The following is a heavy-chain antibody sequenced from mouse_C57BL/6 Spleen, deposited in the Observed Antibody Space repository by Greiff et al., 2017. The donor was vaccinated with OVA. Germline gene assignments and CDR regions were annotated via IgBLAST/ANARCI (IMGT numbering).Heavy chain of an antibody. CDR1: GYTFTSYW. CDR2: INPSNGGT. CDR3: ARSTTVVAGEFAY. Sequence: QVQLPQPGPELVKPGASVKLSCKASGYTFTSYWMHWVKQRPGQGLEWIGNINPSNGGTNYNEKFKSKATLTVDKSSSTAYMQLSSLTSEDSAVYYCARSTTVVAGEFAYWGQGTLVTVSA. D-gene: IGHD1-1*01. J-gene: IGHJ3*01. V-gene: IGHV1-53*01.